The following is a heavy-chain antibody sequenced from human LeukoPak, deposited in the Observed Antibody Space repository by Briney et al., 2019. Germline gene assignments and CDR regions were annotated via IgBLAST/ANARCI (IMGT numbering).Heavy chain of an antibody. CDR3: ARVRGDYKRYYFDY. V-gene: IGHV1-18*01. J-gene: IGHJ4*02. Sequence: ASVKVSCKASGYTYTSYGISWVRQAPGQGLEWMGWISAYNGNTNYAQKLQGRDTMTTDTSTSTAYMELRSLRSDDTAVYYGARVRGDYKRYYFDYWGQGTLVTVSS. CDR2: ISAYNGNT. D-gene: IGHD4-17*01. CDR1: GYTYTSYG.